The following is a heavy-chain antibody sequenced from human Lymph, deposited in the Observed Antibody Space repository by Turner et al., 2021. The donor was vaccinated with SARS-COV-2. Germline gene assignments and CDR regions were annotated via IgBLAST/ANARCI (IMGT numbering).Heavy chain of an antibody. CDR1: GIIVSRNY. CDR3: ARDLGTYGMDV. D-gene: IGHD6-13*01. CDR2: IYSGGTT. Sequence: ELQLVEPGGGLLQPGGSLRLSCAASGIIVSRNYMNWVRQAPGKGVEWVSVIYSGGTTYYADSVKGRFTISRDNSKNTLYLQMNSLRVEDTAVYYCARDLGTYGMDVWGQGTTVTVSS. J-gene: IGHJ6*02. V-gene: IGHV3-53*01.